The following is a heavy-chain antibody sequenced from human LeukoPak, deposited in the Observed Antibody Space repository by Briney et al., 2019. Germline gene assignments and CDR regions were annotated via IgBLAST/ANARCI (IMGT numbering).Heavy chain of an antibody. CDR2: ISYDGSNK. Sequence: GVSLRLSCAASGFTFNNYGMHWVRQAPGKGLEWVAVISYDGSNKYYADSVKGRFTISRDNSKNTLYLQMNSLRAEDTAVYYCAKDQGVVVPAAIFDYWGQGTLVTVSS. V-gene: IGHV3-30*18. CDR3: AKDQGVVVPAAIFDY. J-gene: IGHJ4*02. D-gene: IGHD2-2*01. CDR1: GFTFNNYG.